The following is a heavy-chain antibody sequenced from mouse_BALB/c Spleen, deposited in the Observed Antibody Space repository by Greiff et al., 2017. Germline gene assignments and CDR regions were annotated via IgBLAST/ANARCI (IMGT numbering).Heavy chain of an antibody. CDR2: ISSGSSTI. V-gene: IGHV5-17*02. J-gene: IGHJ2*01. D-gene: IGHD2-10*02. Sequence: EVKLEESGGGLVQPGGSRKLSCAASGFTFSSFGMHWVRQAPEKGLEWVAYISSGSSTIYYADTVKGRFTISRDNPKNTLFLQMTSLRSEDTAMYYCAREYGFLYYFDYWGQGTTLTVSS. CDR1: GFTFSSFG. CDR3: AREYGFLYYFDY.